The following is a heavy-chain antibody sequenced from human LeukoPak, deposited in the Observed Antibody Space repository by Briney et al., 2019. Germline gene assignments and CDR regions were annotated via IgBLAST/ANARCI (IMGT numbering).Heavy chain of an antibody. CDR1: GYSFTSYW. D-gene: IGHD3-10*01. CDR2: IYPGDSDT. V-gene: IGHV5-51*01. J-gene: IGHJ4*02. Sequence: GESLKISCKGSGYSFTSYWIGWVRQMPGKGLEWMGIIYPGDSDTRYSPSLQGQVTISADKSTSTAYLQWSSLKASDTAMYYCARGPYGSGSYYSRVYYFDYWGQGTLVTVSS. CDR3: ARGPYGSGSYYSRVYYFDY.